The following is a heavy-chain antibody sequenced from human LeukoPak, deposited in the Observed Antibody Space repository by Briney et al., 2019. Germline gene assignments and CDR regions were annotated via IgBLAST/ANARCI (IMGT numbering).Heavy chain of an antibody. V-gene: IGHV4-61*01. D-gene: IGHD3-10*01. CDR1: GGSLNNNNYY. J-gene: IGHJ6*03. Sequence: SETLSLTCTVSGGSLNNNNYYWAWIRQPPGKGLEWIGYIYYSGSTNYNPSLKSRVTISVDTSKNQFSLKLSSVTAADTALYYCARAGAVVRDYMDVWGKGTTVTVSS. CDR3: ARAGAVVRDYMDV. CDR2: IYYSGST.